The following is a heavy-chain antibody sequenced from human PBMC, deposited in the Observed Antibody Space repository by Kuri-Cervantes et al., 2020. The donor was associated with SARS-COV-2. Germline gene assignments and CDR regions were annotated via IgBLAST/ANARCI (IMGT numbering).Heavy chain of an antibody. J-gene: IGHJ4*02. CDR2: IYTSGST. CDR1: GGSISSYY. V-gene: IGHV4-4*07. D-gene: IGHD5-18*01. CDR3: ARVPGGYSYGTFDY. Sequence: GSLRLSCTVSGGSISSYYWSWIRQPAGKGLEWIGRIYTSGSTNYNPSLKSRVTMSVDTSKNQFSLKLSSVTAADTAVYYCARVPGGYSYGTFDYWGQGTLVTVSS.